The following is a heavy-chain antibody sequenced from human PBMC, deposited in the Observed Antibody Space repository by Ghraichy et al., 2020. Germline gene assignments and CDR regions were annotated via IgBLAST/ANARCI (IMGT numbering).Heavy chain of an antibody. CDR1: GFTFSNYH. D-gene: IGHD1-26*01. Sequence: GGSLRLSCAASGFTFSNYHMNWFRQTPGKGLEWVSHISSTSSTIYYADSVKGRFTISRDNAKNSLYLQMNSLRDEDTAVYYCVTSLVGTTVLWGQGTLVTVSS. V-gene: IGHV3-48*02. J-gene: IGHJ4*02. CDR2: ISSTSSTI. CDR3: VTSLVGTTVL.